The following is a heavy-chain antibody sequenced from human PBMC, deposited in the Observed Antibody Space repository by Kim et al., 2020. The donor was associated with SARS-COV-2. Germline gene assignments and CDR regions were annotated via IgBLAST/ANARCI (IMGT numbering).Heavy chain of an antibody. Sequence: SETLSLTCTVSGGSISSSSYYWGWIRQPPGKGLEWIGSIYYSGSTYYNPSLKSRVTISVDTSKNQFSLKLSSVTAADTAVYYCARLYWDDYGDYCFDYWGQGTLVTVSS. V-gene: IGHV4-39*01. J-gene: IGHJ4*02. D-gene: IGHD4-17*01. CDR1: GGSISSSSYY. CDR3: ARLYWDDYGDYCFDY. CDR2: IYYSGST.